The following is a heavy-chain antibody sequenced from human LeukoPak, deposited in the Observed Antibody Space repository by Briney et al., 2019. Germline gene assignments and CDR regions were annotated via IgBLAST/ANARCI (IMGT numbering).Heavy chain of an antibody. D-gene: IGHD3-22*01. J-gene: IGHJ1*01. CDR2: IYYSGST. CDR1: GGSISSGGYY. V-gene: IGHV4-31*03. Sequence: TSETLSLTCTVSGGSISSGGYYWSWIRQHPGKGLEWIGYIYYSGSTYYNPSLKSRVTISVDTSKNQFSLKLSSVTAADTAVYYCARGVLNGMIVVPAPRPAYFQHWGQGTLVTVSS. CDR3: ARGVLNGMIVVPAPRPAYFQH.